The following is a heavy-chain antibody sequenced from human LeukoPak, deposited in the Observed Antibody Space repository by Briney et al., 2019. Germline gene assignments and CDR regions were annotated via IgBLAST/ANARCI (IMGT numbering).Heavy chain of an antibody. J-gene: IGHJ4*02. CDR1: GFTFSNYA. Sequence: PGRSLRLSCAASGFTFSNYAMHWVRQAPGKGLEWVAVISYDGSSEYYADSVKGRFTISRDNSKMMYLQMNSLRADDTAVYYCAREGYYYDSSGYSYYFDSWGQGTLATVSS. V-gene: IGHV3-30*03. CDR2: ISYDGSSE. D-gene: IGHD3-22*01. CDR3: AREGYYYDSSGYSYYFDS.